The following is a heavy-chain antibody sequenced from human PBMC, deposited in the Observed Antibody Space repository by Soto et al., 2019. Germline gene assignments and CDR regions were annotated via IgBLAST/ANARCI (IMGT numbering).Heavy chain of an antibody. V-gene: IGHV3-30*18. Sequence: QVQRVESGGGVVQPGRSLRLSCAASGFTFSSYGMHWVRQAPGKGLEGVAVISYDGSHKYYADSVKGRFTIYRDNSKNTLYLQMNSLRAEDTAVYYCAKGTAIVLVPAAMNYYSGMDVWGQGTTVTVSS. D-gene: IGHD2-2*01. J-gene: IGHJ6*02. CDR2: ISYDGSHK. CDR3: AKGTAIVLVPAAMNYYSGMDV. CDR1: GFTFSSYG.